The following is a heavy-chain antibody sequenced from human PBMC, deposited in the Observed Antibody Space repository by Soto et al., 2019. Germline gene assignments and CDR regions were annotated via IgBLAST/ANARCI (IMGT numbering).Heavy chain of an antibody. V-gene: IGHV3-48*03. D-gene: IGHD3-9*01. J-gene: IGHJ5*02. CDR3: ARAPVRYFDWLPANHKWFDP. CDR2: ISSSGITI. CDR1: GFTFSSYE. Sequence: GGSLRLSGAASGFTFSSYEMNWVRQAPWKGLEWVSYISSSGITICYADSVKGRFTISRDNAKNSLYLQMNSLRAEDTAVYYCARAPVRYFDWLPANHKWFDPFGQRTLVTFSS.